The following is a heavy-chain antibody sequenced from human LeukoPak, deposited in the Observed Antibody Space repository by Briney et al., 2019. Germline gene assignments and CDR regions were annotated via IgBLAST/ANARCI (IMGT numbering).Heavy chain of an antibody. CDR2: IYTSGST. CDR3: ARDSPVLWFGELWEGYYYYMDV. J-gene: IGHJ6*03. V-gene: IGHV4-61*02. CDR1: GGSISSSSYY. D-gene: IGHD3-10*01. Sequence: SETLSLTCTVSGGSISSSSYYWGWIRQPAGTGLEWIGRIYTSGSTNYNPSLKSRVTMSVDTSKNQLSLKLSSVTAADTAVYYCARDSPVLWFGELWEGYYYYMDVWGKGTTVTVSS.